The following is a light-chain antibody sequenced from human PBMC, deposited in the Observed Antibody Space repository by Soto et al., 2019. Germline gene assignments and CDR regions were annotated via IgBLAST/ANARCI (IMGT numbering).Light chain of an antibody. V-gene: IGKV2D-29*01. CDR1: QSLLHSDGKTY. J-gene: IGKJ4*01. Sequence: DIVMTQTPLSLSVTPGQPASISCKSSQSLLHSDGKTYLYWYLQKPGQAPKLLIYDASNLESGVPSRFSGSGSGTEFALTISGLQPDDFGSYYCQQYNRYSLTFGGGTKVDIK. CDR3: QQYNRYSLT. CDR2: DAS.